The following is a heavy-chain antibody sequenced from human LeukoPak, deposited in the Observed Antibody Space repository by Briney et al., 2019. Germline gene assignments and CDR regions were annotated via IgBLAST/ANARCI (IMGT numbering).Heavy chain of an antibody. Sequence: TSETLSLTCTVSGGSISSSSYYWGWIRQPPGKGLEWIGSIYYSGSTYYNPSLKSRVTISVDTSKNQFSLKLSSVTAADTAVYYCARCTVVPAARINWFDPWGQGTLVTVSS. CDR2: IYYSGST. CDR1: GGSISSSSYY. D-gene: IGHD2-2*01. CDR3: ARCTVVPAARINWFDP. J-gene: IGHJ5*02. V-gene: IGHV4-39*07.